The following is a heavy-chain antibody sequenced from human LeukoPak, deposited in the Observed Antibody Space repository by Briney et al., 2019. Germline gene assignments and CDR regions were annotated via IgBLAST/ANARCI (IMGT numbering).Heavy chain of an antibody. J-gene: IGHJ4*02. CDR1: GFTFSSYG. CDR2: ISYDGSNK. Sequence: GRSLRLSCAASGFTFSSYGMHWVRQAPGKGLEWVAVISYDGSNKYYADSVKGRFTISRDNSKNSLYLQMNSLRAEDTALYYCARRRDGYNYLDYWGQGTLVTVSS. V-gene: IGHV3-30*03. CDR3: ARRRDGYNYLDY. D-gene: IGHD5-24*01.